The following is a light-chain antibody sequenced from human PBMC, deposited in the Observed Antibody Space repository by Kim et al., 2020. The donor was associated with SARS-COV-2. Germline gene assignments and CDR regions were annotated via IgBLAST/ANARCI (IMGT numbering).Light chain of an antibody. Sequence: QAVVTQEPSLTVSPGGTVTLTCASSTGAVTSASKANWFQQKPGQALRALIYGTSNKYSWTPARFSGSLLGDKAALTLSDVQPEDEAEYYCLLYYGGVLHWMFGGGTKLTVL. CDR1: TGAVTSASK. J-gene: IGLJ3*02. V-gene: IGLV7-43*01. CDR2: GTS. CDR3: LLYYGGVLHWM.